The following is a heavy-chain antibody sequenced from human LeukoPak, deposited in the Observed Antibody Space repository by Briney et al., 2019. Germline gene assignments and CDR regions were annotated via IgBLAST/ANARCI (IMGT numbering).Heavy chain of an antibody. CDR2: ISGSGGST. CDR1: GFTLSSYA. CDR3: AMDHVLRYFDH. V-gene: IGHV3-23*01. D-gene: IGHD3-9*01. Sequence: PGGSLRLSCAASGFTLSSYAMSRVRQAPGKGLEWVSAISGSGGSTYYADSVKGRFTISRDNSKNTLYLQMNSLRAEYTAVYYCAMDHVLRYFDHWGQGTLVTVSS. J-gene: IGHJ4*02.